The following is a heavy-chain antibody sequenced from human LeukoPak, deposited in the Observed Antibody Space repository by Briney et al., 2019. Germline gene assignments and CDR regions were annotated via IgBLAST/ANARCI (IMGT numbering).Heavy chain of an antibody. J-gene: IGHJ4*02. CDR1: GGSFSGYY. CDR3: ARSPYSGPTFFDY. D-gene: IGHD4-23*01. V-gene: IGHV4-34*01. CDR2: INHSGST. Sequence: SETLSHTCAVYGGSFSGYYWSWIRQPPGKGLEWIGEINHSGSTNYNPSLKSRVTISVDTSKNQSSLKLSSVTAADTAVYYCARSPYSGPTFFDYWGQGTLVAVSS.